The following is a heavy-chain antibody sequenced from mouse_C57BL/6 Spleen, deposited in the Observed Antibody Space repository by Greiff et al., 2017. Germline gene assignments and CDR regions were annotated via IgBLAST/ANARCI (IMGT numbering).Heavy chain of an antibody. D-gene: IGHD4-1*01. CDR1: GYSITSGYY. CDR2: ISYDGSN. Sequence: ESGPGLVKPSQSLSLTCSVTGYSITSGYYWNWIRQFPGNKLEWMGYISYDGSNNYNPSLKNRISITRDTSKNQFFLKLNSVTTEDTATYYCAREGLTGTDFDYWGQGTTLTVSS. J-gene: IGHJ2*01. CDR3: AREGLTGTDFDY. V-gene: IGHV3-6*01.